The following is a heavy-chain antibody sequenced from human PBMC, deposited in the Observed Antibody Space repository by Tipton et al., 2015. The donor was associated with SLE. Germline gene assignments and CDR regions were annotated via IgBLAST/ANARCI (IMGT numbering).Heavy chain of an antibody. J-gene: IGHJ4*02. V-gene: IGHV4-39*07. Sequence: TLSLTCTVSSGSISGSTYHWSWIRQPPGKGLEWIGSIYYSGTTYYKPSLKSRVTISVDTSKNQFSLNLRSVTAADTAVYYCAGAWQGYCSGGTCYVLDYWGQGTLVTVSS. CDR1: SGSISGSTYH. D-gene: IGHD2-15*01. CDR3: AGAWQGYCSGGTCYVLDY. CDR2: IYYSGTT.